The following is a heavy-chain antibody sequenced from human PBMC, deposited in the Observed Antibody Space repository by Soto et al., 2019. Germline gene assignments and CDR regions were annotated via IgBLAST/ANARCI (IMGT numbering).Heavy chain of an antibody. V-gene: IGHV1-8*01. CDR2: MNPNSGNT. D-gene: IGHD3-3*01. J-gene: IGHJ5*02. CDR1: GYTFTSYD. CDR3: ARGPLLRFLEWLSATNWFDP. Sequence: ASVKVSCKASGYTFTSYDINWVRQATGQGLEWMGWMNPNSGNTGYAQKFQGRVTMTRNTSISTAYMELSSLRSEDTAVYYCARGPLLRFLEWLSATNWFDPWGQGTLVTVSS.